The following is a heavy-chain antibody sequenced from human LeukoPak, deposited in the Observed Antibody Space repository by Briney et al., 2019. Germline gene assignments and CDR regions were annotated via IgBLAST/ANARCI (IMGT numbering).Heavy chain of an antibody. CDR3: AKGHYYDSSGYFDY. CDR2: ISWNSGNI. V-gene: IGHV3-9*01. D-gene: IGHD3-22*01. J-gene: IGHJ4*02. Sequence: PGGSLRLSCAASGFTFDDYAMHWVRQAPGKGREWVSGISWNSGNIGYADSVKGRFTISRDNAKYSLYLQMNSLRAEDTALYYCAKGHYYDSSGYFDYWGQGTLVTVSS. CDR1: GFTFDDYA.